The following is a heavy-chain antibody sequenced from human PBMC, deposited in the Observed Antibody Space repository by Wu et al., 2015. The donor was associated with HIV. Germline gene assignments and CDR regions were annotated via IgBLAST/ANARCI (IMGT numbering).Heavy chain of an antibody. CDR3: AGHEASQYTYDSFLED. D-gene: IGHD5-18*01. J-gene: IGHJ4*02. CDR1: GGTFNNYA. Sequence: QVQLVQSGTEVKKPESSVRVSCKASGGTFNNYAINWVRQVPGKGPEWMGRIVPMLRTVDYAQKFQGRINITADESTTTAYMELSRLRSEDTAVFFCAGHEASQYTYDSFLEDWGQGTLVTVSS. V-gene: IGHV1-69*11. CDR2: IVPMLRTV.